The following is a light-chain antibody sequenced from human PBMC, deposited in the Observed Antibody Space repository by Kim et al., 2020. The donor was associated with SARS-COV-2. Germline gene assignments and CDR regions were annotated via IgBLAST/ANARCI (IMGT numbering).Light chain of an antibody. CDR2: DAS. CDR1: QNINRW. Sequence: DIQMTQSPSTLSASVGDRVSITCRASQNINRWLAWYQQKPGKAPKVLIYDASTVETGVPSRFSGSGSGTEFTLTISSLQPDDFATYYCQHHNTDPITFGQGTRLEIK. J-gene: IGKJ5*01. CDR3: QHHNTDPIT. V-gene: IGKV1-5*01.